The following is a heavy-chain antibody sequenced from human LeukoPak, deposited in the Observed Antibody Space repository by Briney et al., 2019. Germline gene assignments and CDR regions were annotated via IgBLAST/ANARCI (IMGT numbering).Heavy chain of an antibody. CDR1: GFTFSSYA. D-gene: IGHD2-2*01. CDR2: ISYDGSNK. CDR3: ARVYCLSTSCPSQNYYYYAMDV. Sequence: GGSLRLSCAASGFTFSSYAMHWVRQAPGKGLEWVAVISYDGSNKYYADSVKGRFTISRDNSKNTLYLQMNSLRPEDTAVYYCARVYCLSTSCPSQNYYYYAMDVWGQGTRSPSP. J-gene: IGHJ6*02. V-gene: IGHV3-30*04.